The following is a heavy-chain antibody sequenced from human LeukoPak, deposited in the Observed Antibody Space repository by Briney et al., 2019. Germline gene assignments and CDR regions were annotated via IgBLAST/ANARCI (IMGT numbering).Heavy chain of an antibody. CDR3: ARDDYYDSSGYYNPDY. D-gene: IGHD3-22*01. J-gene: IGHJ4*02. CDR1: GFTFSDYW. V-gene: IGHV3-7*01. CDR2: IKQDGSEK. Sequence: GGSLRLSCVASGFTFSDYWMSWVRQAPGKGLEWVANIKQDGSEKNYVDSVKGRSTISRDNAKNSLYLQMNSLRAEDTAVYYCARDDYYDSSGYYNPDYWGQGTLVTVSS.